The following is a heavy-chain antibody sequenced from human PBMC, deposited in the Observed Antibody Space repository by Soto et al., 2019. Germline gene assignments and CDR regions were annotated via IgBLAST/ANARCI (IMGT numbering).Heavy chain of an antibody. V-gene: IGHV3-74*01. J-gene: IGHJ4*02. Sequence: GGSLRLSCAASGFTFSSYWMHWVRQAPEKGLVWVSRINSDGSSTSYADSVKGRFTISRDNAKNTLYLQMNSLRAEDTAVYYCARGPGYDFWSGYLYYFDYWGQGTLVTVSS. CDR2: INSDGSST. CDR1: GFTFSSYW. D-gene: IGHD3-3*01. CDR3: ARGPGYDFWSGYLYYFDY.